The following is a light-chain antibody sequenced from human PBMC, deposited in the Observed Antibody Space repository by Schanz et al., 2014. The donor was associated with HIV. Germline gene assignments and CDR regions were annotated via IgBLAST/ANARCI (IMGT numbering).Light chain of an antibody. CDR2: GNN. CDR3: AAWDDSLSGPV. J-gene: IGLJ3*02. CDR1: SSNLGAGYD. Sequence: QSVLTQPPSVSGAPGQRVTISCTGRSSNLGAGYDVHWYQQLPRTVPKLLIYGNNKRPSGVPDRFSGSKSGTSASLAITGLQAGDEADYYCAAWDDSLSGPVFGGGTHLPVL. V-gene: IGLV1-40*01.